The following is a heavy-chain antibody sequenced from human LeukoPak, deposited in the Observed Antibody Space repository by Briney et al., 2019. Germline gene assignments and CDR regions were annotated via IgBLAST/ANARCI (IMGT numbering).Heavy chain of an antibody. CDR3: ARDLYGDYSLDY. CDR2: IHSSSSYI. D-gene: IGHD4-17*01. Sequence: GGSLRLSCAASGFTFSSYSMNWVRQAPGKGLEWVSSIHSSSSYIYYADSVKGRFTISRDNAKNSLYLQMSSLRAEDTAVYYCARDLYGDYSLDYWGQGTLVTVSS. J-gene: IGHJ4*02. CDR1: GFTFSSYS. V-gene: IGHV3-21*01.